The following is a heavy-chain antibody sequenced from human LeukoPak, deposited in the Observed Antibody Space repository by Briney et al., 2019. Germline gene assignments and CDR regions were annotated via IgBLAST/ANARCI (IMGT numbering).Heavy chain of an antibody. V-gene: IGHV3-7*01. J-gene: IGHJ4*02. Sequence: GGPLRLFCAVSGFPFSSYRKSWVRPAPGEGLEWVAHIKQDESKKYYVDSVKGRFTISRDNAKNALYLQMNSLRAEDTAVYYCARDDGAAGYWGQGTLVTVSS. D-gene: IGHD3-10*01. CDR2: IKQDESKK. CDR1: GFPFSSYR. CDR3: ARDDGAAGY.